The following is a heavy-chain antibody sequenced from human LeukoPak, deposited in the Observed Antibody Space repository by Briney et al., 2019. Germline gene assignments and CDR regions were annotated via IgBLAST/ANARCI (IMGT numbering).Heavy chain of an antibody. J-gene: IGHJ4*02. Sequence: PGGSLRLSCAASGFTFSNYWMHWVRQAPGKGLVWVSRINSDGSSTNYADFVKGRFTISRDNARNTLYLRMNALRAEDTAVYYCAQVGATGYWGQGTLVTVSS. CDR3: AQVGATGY. V-gene: IGHV3-74*01. CDR1: GFTFSNYW. CDR2: INSDGSST. D-gene: IGHD1-26*01.